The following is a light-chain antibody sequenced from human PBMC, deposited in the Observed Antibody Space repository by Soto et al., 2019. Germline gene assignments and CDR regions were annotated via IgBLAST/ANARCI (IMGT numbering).Light chain of an antibody. CDR3: QQRSNWPLIT. Sequence: EILMTQSPVTLSVSPGERATLSCMSSQSVSSNLAWYQQKPGQAPRLLIYDASNRATGIPARFSGSGSGTDFTLTISSLEPEDFAVYYCQQRSNWPLITFGQGTRLEIK. J-gene: IGKJ5*01. CDR1: QSVSSN. V-gene: IGKV3-11*01. CDR2: DAS.